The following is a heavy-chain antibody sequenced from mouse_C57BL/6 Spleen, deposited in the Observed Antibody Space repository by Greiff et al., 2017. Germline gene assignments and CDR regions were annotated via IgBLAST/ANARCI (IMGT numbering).Heavy chain of an antibody. Sequence: VKLQESGPELVKPGASVKISCKASGYTFSSSWMNWVKQRPGKGLEWIGRIYPGDGDTNYNGKFKGKATLTADKSSSTAYMQLSSLTSEDAAVYCCARWIGASWFAYWGQGTLVTVSA. J-gene: IGHJ3*01. CDR2: IYPGDGDT. CDR1: GYTFSSSW. CDR3: ARWIGASWFAY. V-gene: IGHV1-82*01.